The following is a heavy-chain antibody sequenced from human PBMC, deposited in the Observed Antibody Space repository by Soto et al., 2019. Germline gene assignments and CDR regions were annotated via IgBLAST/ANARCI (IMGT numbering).Heavy chain of an antibody. CDR3: AKAKNDYNWDNRPPFDY. CDR2: ISANDVGT. V-gene: IGHV3-23*01. CDR1: GFTLRNYA. Sequence: GGSLRLSCEASGFTLRNYAMTWVRQAPGKGLEWVSLISANDVGTYYAESVKTRFTISTDQSRNTVYLQMDSLRADDTAIYYCAKAKNDYNWDNRPPFDYWGQGTLVTVPQ. D-gene: IGHD1-20*01. J-gene: IGHJ4*02.